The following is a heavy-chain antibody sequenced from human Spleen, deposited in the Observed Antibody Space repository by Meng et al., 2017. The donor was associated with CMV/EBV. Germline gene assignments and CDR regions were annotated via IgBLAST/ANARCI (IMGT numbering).Heavy chain of an antibody. J-gene: IGHJ4*02. Sequence: GESLKISCKGSGYSFSTYWIGWVRQMPGKGPEWMGTIYPGDSDTRYSPSFQGQVTISADKTINTAYLQWSSLKASDTAMYYCARPGAGHSSSWYGGCADYWGQGTLVTVSS. V-gene: IGHV5-51*01. CDR3: ARPGAGHSSSWYGGCADY. CDR1: GYSFSTYW. CDR2: IYPGDSDT. D-gene: IGHD6-13*01.